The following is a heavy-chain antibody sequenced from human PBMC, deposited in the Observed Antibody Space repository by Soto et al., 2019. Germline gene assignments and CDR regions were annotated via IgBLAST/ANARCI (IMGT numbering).Heavy chain of an antibody. Sequence: SQTLSLTCALSGDSASSNDEAWNWIRQSPSRSLEWLGRTYYRSKWDYEYAASVKFRININPDTSNNQVSLHLDSVTPDDTAVYYCARLIGNSRLDSWGQGTLDTVSS. D-gene: IGHD2-8*01. V-gene: IGHV6-1*01. CDR2: TYYRSKWDY. CDR3: ARLIGNSRLDS. J-gene: IGHJ5*01. CDR1: GDSASSNDEA.